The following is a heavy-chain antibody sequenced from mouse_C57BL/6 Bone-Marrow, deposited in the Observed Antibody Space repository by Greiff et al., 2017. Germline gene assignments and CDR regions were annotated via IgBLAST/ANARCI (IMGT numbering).Heavy chain of an antibody. Sequence: EVQLQQSGGGLVKPGGSLKLSCAASGFTFSDYGMHWVRQAPEKGLEWVAYISSGSSTIYYADTVKGRFTISRDNAKNTLFLQMTSLRSEDTAMDYCAITTVVATDAMDYWGQGTSVTVSS. CDR2: ISSGSSTI. CDR3: AITTVVATDAMDY. V-gene: IGHV5-17*01. D-gene: IGHD1-1*01. J-gene: IGHJ4*01. CDR1: GFTFSDYG.